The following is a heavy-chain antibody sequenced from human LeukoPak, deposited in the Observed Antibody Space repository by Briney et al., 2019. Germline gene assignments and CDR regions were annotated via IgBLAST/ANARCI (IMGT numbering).Heavy chain of an antibody. Sequence: SGPTLVNPTQTLTLTCTFSGFSLSTSGGGVGWIRRPPGKALEWLALIYWSNDKRYSPSLKSRLTITKDTSKNQVVLTMTNMDPVDTATYYCAHGYHSSGYVVLDYWGQGTLVTVSS. CDR3: AHGYHSSGYVVLDY. V-gene: IGHV2-5*01. J-gene: IGHJ4*02. CDR2: IYWSNDK. CDR1: GFSLSTSGGG. D-gene: IGHD3-22*01.